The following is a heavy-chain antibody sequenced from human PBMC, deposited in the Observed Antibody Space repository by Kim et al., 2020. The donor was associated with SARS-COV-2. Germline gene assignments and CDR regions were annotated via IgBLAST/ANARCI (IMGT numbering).Heavy chain of an antibody. CDR1: GYSFTSYW. J-gene: IGHJ4*02. D-gene: IGHD3-22*01. CDR3: ARRQRYYDSSGYPYYFDY. CDR2: IYPGDSDT. Sequence: GESLKISCKGSGYSFTSYWIGWVRQMPGKGLEWMGIIYPGDSDTRYSPSFQGQVTISADKSISTAYLQWSSLKASDTAMYYCARRQRYYDSSGYPYYFDYWGQGTLVTVSS. V-gene: IGHV5-51*01.